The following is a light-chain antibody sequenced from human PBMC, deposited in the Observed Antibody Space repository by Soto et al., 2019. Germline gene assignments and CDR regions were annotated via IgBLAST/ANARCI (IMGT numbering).Light chain of an antibody. J-gene: IGLJ3*02. Sequence: QSVLTQPPSASGTPGQTITISCSGGSSNIGINTVSWYEHLPGTAPRLLIYGNNQRPSGVPDRFSGSKSGTSASLAISGLQSEDEADYYCAAWDDTLNAWVFGGGTQLTVL. CDR2: GNN. V-gene: IGLV1-44*01. CDR3: AAWDDTLNAWV. CDR1: SSNIGINT.